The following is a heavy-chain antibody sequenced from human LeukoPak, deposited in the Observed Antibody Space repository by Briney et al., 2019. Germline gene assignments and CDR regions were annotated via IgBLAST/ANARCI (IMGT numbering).Heavy chain of an antibody. CDR3: AREVRAYCGGDCYSGIYYYYYYMDV. D-gene: IGHD2-21*02. CDR2: IIPIFGTA. V-gene: IGHV1-69*05. J-gene: IGHJ6*03. CDR1: GGTFSSYA. Sequence: GASVKVSYKASGGTFSSYAISWVRQAPGQGLEWMGGIIPIFGTANYAQKFQGRVTITTDESTSTAYMELSSLRSEDTAVYYCAREVRAYCGGDCYSGIYYYYYYMDVWGKGTTVTVSS.